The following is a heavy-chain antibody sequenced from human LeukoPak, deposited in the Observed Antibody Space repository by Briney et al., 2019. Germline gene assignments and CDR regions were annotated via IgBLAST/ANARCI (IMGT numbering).Heavy chain of an antibody. CDR3: ARGDYGDYLYFDY. J-gene: IGHJ4*02. CDR1: GFTVSSNY. D-gene: IGHD4-17*01. CDR2: IYSGGST. Sequence: GRSLRLSCAASGFTVSSNYMSWVRQAPGKGLEWVSVIYSGGSTYYADSVKGRFTISRDNSKNTLYLQMNSLRAEDTAVYYCARGDYGDYLYFDYWGQGTLVTVSS. V-gene: IGHV3-53*01.